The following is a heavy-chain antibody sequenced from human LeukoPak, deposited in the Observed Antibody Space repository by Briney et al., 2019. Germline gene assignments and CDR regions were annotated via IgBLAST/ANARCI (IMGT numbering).Heavy chain of an antibody. D-gene: IGHD3-10*01. CDR3: ATSYGSGSYYDHYYYGMDV. CDR2: ISYDGSNK. J-gene: IGHJ6*02. Sequence: GRSLRLSCAASGFTFSSYAMHWVRQAPGKGLEWVAVISYDGSNKYYADSVKGRFTISRDNSKNTLYLQMNSLRAEDTAVYYCATSYGSGSYYDHYYYGMDVWGQGTTVIVSS. V-gene: IGHV3-30*07. CDR1: GFTFSSYA.